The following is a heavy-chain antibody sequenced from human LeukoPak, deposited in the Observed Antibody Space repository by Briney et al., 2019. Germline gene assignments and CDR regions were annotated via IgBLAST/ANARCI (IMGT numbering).Heavy chain of an antibody. Sequence: ASVKVSCKASGYTFTSYGISWVRQAPGQGLEWMGWISAYNGNTNYAQKLQGRVTTTTDTSTSTAYMELRSLRSDDTAVYYCARDRGVTIFGVVPDPPSWFDPWGQGTLVTVSS. J-gene: IGHJ5*02. CDR3: ARDRGVTIFGVVPDPPSWFDP. V-gene: IGHV1-18*01. CDR1: GYTFTSYG. CDR2: ISAYNGNT. D-gene: IGHD3-3*01.